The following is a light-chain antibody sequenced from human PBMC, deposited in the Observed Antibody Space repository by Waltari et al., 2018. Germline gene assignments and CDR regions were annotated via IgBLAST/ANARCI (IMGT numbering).Light chain of an antibody. J-gene: IGLJ3*02. V-gene: IGLV3-19*01. CDR3: NSRDSSGNLRL. Sequence: ELTQDPAVSVALGQTVRITCQGDSPRSYYASWYQQKAGQAPVLVMFGKNNRPSGIPDRFSGSSSGNTASLTITGVQAEDESDYYCNSRDSSGNLRLFGGGTKLTVL. CDR2: GKN. CDR1: SPRSYY.